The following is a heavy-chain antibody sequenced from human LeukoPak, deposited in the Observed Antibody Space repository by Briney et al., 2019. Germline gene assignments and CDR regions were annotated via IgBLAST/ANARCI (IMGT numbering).Heavy chain of an antibody. V-gene: IGHV5-51*01. J-gene: IGHJ5*02. D-gene: IGHD2-8*02. CDR2: IYPGDSVT. Sequence: GESLKISCKGTGYTFTSYWIGWVRQMPGKGLEWMGIIYPGDSVTRYSPSFQGQVTISADTSISTAYLQWSSLKASDTAMYFCARHPYFSYCTESRCHRWFDPWGQGTLVTVSS. CDR3: ARHPYFSYCTESRCHRWFDP. CDR1: GYTFTSYW.